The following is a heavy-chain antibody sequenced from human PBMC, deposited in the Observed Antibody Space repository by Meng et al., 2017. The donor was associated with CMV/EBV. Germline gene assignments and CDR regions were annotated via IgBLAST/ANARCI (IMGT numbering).Heavy chain of an antibody. Sequence: SETLSLTCTVSGGSISSYYWSWIRQPPGKGLEWIWYIYYSGSTNYNPSLTRRVTITVDTSKNQFYLRLSSVTAADTAVYYCARGTIFDPWGQGTLVTVSS. CDR1: GGSISSYY. J-gene: IGHJ5*02. CDR2: IYYSGST. CDR3: ARGTIFDP. V-gene: IGHV4-59*01. D-gene: IGHD3-3*01.